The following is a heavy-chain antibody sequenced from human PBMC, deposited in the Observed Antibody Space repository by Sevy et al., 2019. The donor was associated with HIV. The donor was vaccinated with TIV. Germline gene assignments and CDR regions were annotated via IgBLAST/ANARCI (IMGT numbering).Heavy chain of an antibody. J-gene: IGHJ5*02. CDR2: INPNSGGT. D-gene: IGHD6-13*01. Sequence: ASVKVSCKASGYTFTGYYMHWVRQAPGQGLEWMGRINPNSGGTNYAQKFQGRVTMTRDTSIRTAYMELSRLRSDDTAVYYCARESKKGGSSWYWNWFDPWGQGTLVTVSS. V-gene: IGHV1-2*06. CDR3: ARESKKGGSSWYWNWFDP. CDR1: GYTFTGYY.